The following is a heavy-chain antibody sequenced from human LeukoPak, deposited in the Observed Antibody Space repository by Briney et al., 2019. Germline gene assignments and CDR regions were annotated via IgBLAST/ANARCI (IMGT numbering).Heavy chain of an antibody. CDR1: GGSISSGGYY. CDR2: IYYSGST. V-gene: IGHV4-31*03. D-gene: IGHD1-26*01. J-gene: IGHJ4*02. CDR3: ARARGGSYYVVASPPSFFDY. Sequence: SETLSLTCTVSGGSISSGGYYWSWIRQHPGTGLEWIGYIYYSGSTYYNPSLKSRVTISVDTSKNQFSLKLSSVTAADTAVYYCARARGGSYYVVASPPSFFDYWGQGTLVTVSS.